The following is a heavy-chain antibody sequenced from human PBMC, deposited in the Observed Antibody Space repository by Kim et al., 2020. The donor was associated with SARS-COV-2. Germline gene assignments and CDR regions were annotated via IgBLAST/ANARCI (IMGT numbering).Heavy chain of an antibody. J-gene: IGHJ5*02. CDR1: GYTFTSYG. CDR2: ISAYNGNT. Sequence: ASVKVSCKASGYTFTSYGISWVRQAPGQGLEWMGWISAYNGNTNYAQKLQGRVTMTTDTSTSTAYMELRSLRSDDTAVYYCARDLGLYCSSTSCSVDFRSGFDPWGQGTLVTVSS. V-gene: IGHV1-18*04. D-gene: IGHD2-2*01. CDR3: ARDLGLYCSSTSCSVDFRSGFDP.